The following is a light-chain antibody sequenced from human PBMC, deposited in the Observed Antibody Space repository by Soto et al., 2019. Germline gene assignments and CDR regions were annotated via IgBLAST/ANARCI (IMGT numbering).Light chain of an antibody. CDR1: SSDVGGYNY. J-gene: IGLJ1*01. Sequence: QSVLTQPASVSGSPGQSITISCTGTSSDVGGYNYVSWFQHHPGKAPKLMIYDVNTRPSGVSNRFSGSKSGDTASLTISGLQAEDEADYYCSSYTSRSARYVFGTGTKVTVL. CDR2: DVN. CDR3: SSYTSRSARYV. V-gene: IGLV2-14*03.